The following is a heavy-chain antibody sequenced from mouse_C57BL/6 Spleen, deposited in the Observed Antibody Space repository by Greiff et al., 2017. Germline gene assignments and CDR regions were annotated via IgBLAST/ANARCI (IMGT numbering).Heavy chain of an antibody. D-gene: IGHD2-12*01. J-gene: IGHJ4*01. CDR1: GYTFTSYW. Sequence: QVQLQQPGAELVMPGASVKLSCKASGYTFTSYWMHWVKQRPGQGLEWIGEIDPSDSYTNYNQKFKGKSTLTVDKSSSTAYMQLSSLTSEDSAVYYCARLRSCYAMDYWGQGTSVTVSS. CDR2: IDPSDSYT. CDR3: ARLRSCYAMDY. V-gene: IGHV1-69*01.